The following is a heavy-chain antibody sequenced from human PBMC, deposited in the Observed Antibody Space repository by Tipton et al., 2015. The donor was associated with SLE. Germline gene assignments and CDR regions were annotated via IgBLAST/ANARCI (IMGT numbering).Heavy chain of an antibody. J-gene: IGHJ6*03. CDR3: AREPLFRGVHYYYYMDV. V-gene: IGHV3-53*04. Sequence: SLRLSCAASGFTVSSNYMSWVRQAPGKGLEWVSVIYSGGSTYYADSVKGRFTISRHNSKNTLYLQMNSLRAEDTAVYYCAREPLFRGVHYYYYMDVWGKGTTVTVSS. CDR1: GFTVSSNY. CDR2: IYSGGST. D-gene: IGHD3-10*01.